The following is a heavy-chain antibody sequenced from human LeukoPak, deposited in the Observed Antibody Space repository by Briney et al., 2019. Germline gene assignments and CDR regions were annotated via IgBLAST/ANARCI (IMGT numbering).Heavy chain of an antibody. CDR3: ARTGGNYDSSGYLDY. CDR1: GGTFSSYA. J-gene: IGHJ4*02. D-gene: IGHD3-22*01. V-gene: IGHV1-69*01. CDR2: IIPIFGTA. Sequence: ASVKVSCKASGGTFSSYAISWVRQAPGQGLEWMGGIIPIFGTANYAQKSQGRVTITADESTSTAYMEPSSLRSDDTAVYYCARTGGNYDSSGYLDYWGQGTLVTVSS.